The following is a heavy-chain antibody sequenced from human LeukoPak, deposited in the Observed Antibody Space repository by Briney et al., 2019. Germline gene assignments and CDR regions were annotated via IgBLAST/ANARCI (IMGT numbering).Heavy chain of an antibody. CDR3: GRIAINANNGMDV. J-gene: IGHJ6*02. CDR2: TQYRSEWSF. D-gene: IGHD1/OR15-1a*01. V-gene: IGHV6-1*01. CDR1: GDSVSTNNAA. Sequence: SQTLSLTCAISGDSVSTNNAAWNWIGQSPSRGLEWLGRTQYRSEWSFDYALSMKGRITVNPDTSKNQFSLQLSSVTPEDTAVYYCGRIAINANNGMDVWGQGTTVTVSS.